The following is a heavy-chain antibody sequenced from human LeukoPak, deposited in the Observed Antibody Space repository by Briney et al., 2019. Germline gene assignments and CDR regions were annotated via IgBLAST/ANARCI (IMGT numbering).Heavy chain of an antibody. CDR2: LNAGNGNT. V-gene: IGHV1-3*01. CDR3: ARDANHCTNGVCHYYFNY. Sequence: GASVKVSCKASGYTFTSYGMHWVRQAPGQRLEWMGWLNAGNGNTRYSQKFQGRVTFSRDTSASTAYMELSSLSSEDTAVYYCARDANHCTNGVCHYYFNYWGQGTLVTVSS. J-gene: IGHJ4*02. D-gene: IGHD2-8*01. CDR1: GYTFTSYG.